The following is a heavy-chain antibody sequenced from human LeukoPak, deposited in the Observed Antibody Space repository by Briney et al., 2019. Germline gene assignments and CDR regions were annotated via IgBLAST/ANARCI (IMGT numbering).Heavy chain of an antibody. Sequence: SVKVSCKASGGTFSSYAISWVRQAPGQGLEWMGGIIPIFGTANYAQKLQGRVTMTTDTSTSTAYMELRSLRSDDTAVYYCARAHRITMIVVVTPDYWGQGTLVTVSS. V-gene: IGHV1-69*05. CDR3: ARAHRITMIVVVTPDY. J-gene: IGHJ4*02. CDR2: IIPIFGTA. CDR1: GGTFSSYA. D-gene: IGHD3-22*01.